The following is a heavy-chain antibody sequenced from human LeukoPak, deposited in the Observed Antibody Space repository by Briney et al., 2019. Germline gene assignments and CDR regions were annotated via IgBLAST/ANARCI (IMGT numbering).Heavy chain of an antibody. Sequence: SETLSLTCTVSGGSIISFYSNWIRQPAGKGLEWIGRIYTSGITNYNPSLKSRVTMSVDMSKNQFSLKLRSVTAADTAVYYCGRVTTSYFFDYWGQGTLVTVSS. V-gene: IGHV4-4*07. D-gene: IGHD1-14*01. J-gene: IGHJ4*02. CDR3: GRVTTSYFFDY. CDR1: GGSIISFY. CDR2: IYTSGIT.